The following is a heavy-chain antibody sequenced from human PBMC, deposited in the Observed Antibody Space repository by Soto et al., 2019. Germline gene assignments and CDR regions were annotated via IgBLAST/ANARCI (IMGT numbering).Heavy chain of an antibody. CDR2: IIPIFGTA. CDR1: GGTFSSYA. J-gene: IGHJ4*02. Sequence: QVQLVQSGAEVKKPGSSVKVSCKASGGTFSSYAISWVRQAPGQGLEWMGGIIPIFGTANYAQKFQGRVTITADEATSTADMELSSLRSEDTAVYYCARKGDYYGAGSFDYWGQGTLVTVSS. CDR3: ARKGDYYGAGSFDY. D-gene: IGHD3-10*01. V-gene: IGHV1-69*01.